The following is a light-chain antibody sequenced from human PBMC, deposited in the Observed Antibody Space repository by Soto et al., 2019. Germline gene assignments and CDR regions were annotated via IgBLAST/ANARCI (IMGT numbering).Light chain of an antibody. Sequence: DIQMTQSPSTLSASVGDRVTITCRASQSISSWLAWYQQKPGKAPKLLIYDASSLESGVPSRFSGSGSGTEFTLTIRSLQPDAFATYYCQHYTLYSASFGPGTKVATK. J-gene: IGKJ3*01. V-gene: IGKV1-5*01. CDR3: QHYTLYSAS. CDR2: DAS. CDR1: QSISSW.